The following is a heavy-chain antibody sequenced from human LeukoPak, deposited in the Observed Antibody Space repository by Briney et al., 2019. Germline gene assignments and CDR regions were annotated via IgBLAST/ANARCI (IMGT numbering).Heavy chain of an antibody. J-gene: IGHJ4*02. CDR3: AGANHYGDYDY. V-gene: IGHV3-48*01. D-gene: IGHD4-17*01. Sequence: GGSLRLSCAASGFTFSRYSMNWVRQAPGKGLEWVSYISSSSSTIYYVDSVKGRFTISRDNAKNSLYLQMNSLRAEDTAVYYCAGANHYGDYDYWGQGTLVTVSS. CDR2: ISSSSSTI. CDR1: GFTFSRYS.